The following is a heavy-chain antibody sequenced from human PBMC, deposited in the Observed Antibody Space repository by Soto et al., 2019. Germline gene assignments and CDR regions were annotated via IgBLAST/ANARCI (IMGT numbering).Heavy chain of an antibody. CDR3: ASIRGYSGYGTFDY. J-gene: IGHJ4*02. CDR1: GYTFTSYG. CDR2: ISAYNGNT. V-gene: IGHV1-18*01. D-gene: IGHD5-12*01. Sequence: ASVKVSCKASGYTFTSYGISWVRQAPGQGLEWMGWISAYNGNTNYAQKLQGRVTMTTDTSTSTAYMELRSLRSGDTAVYYCASIRGYSGYGTFDYWGQGNLVTVSS.